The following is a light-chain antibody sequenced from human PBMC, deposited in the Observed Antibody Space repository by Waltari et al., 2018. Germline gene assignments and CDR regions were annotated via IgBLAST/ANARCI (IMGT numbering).Light chain of an antibody. CDR2: GNT. CDR3: QSYDSRLSGWV. V-gene: IGLV1-40*01. CDR1: TSYIGAGND. J-gene: IGLJ3*02. Sequence: QSVLTQPPSVSGAPGQRVTISCTGSTSYIGAGNDVYWYQQLPGTAPKVLIYGNTNRPSGVPDRFSGSKSGTSASLVITGLQAEDEADYYCQSYDSRLSGWVFGGGTKLTVL.